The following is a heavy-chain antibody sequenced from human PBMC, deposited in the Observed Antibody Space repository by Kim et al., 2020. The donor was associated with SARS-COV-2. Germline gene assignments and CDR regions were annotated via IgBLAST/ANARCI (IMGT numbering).Heavy chain of an antibody. D-gene: IGHD6-6*01. Sequence: KGRFTISRDNAKNSLYLQMNSLRAEDTAVYYCARDGKWGSSFRFYYGMDVWGQGTTVTVSS. J-gene: IGHJ6*02. V-gene: IGHV3-11*06. CDR3: ARDGKWGSSFRFYYGMDV.